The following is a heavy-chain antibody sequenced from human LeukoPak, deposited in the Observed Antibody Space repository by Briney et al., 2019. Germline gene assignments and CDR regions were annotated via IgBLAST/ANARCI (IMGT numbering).Heavy chain of an antibody. CDR1: GFTFSSYA. J-gene: IGHJ4*02. CDR3: ARGSGSGWSTKDY. CDR2: ISYDGSNK. V-gene: IGHV3-30*04. Sequence: GGSLRLSCAASGFTFSSYAKHWVRQAPGKGLEWVAVISYDGSNKYYADSVKGRFTISRDNSKNTLYLQMNSLRAEDTAVYYCARGSGSGWSTKDYWGQGTLVTVSS. D-gene: IGHD6-19*01.